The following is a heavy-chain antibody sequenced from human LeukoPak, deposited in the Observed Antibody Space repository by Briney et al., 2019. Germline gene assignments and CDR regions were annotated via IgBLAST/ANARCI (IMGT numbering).Heavy chain of an antibody. V-gene: IGHV3-23*01. Sequence: GGSLRLSCAASGFTFSRYAMRGVGQAPGKGREWVLAISGSGGSTYYADSVKDRFTIPRDNSKHTLYVKMDTLIAEDTAVYYCAKDEDTAIDYWGQGTLVTVSS. D-gene: IGHD5-18*01. CDR3: AKDEDTAIDY. CDR1: GFTFSRYA. J-gene: IGHJ4*02. CDR2: ISGSGGST.